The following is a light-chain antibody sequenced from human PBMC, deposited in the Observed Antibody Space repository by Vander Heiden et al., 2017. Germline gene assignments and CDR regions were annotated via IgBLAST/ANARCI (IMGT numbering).Light chain of an antibody. CDR2: GAS. V-gene: IGKV3-15*01. J-gene: IGKJ2*01. CDR1: QSGNSN. CDR3: QQYNNWPLYT. Sequence: EIVITQSPATLSVSPRESATLSCRASQSGNSNLAWYQQKPGQAPRLLIYGASTRATGIPARFSGSGSGTEFTLTISSLQSEDFAVYYCQQYNNWPLYTFGQGTKLEIK.